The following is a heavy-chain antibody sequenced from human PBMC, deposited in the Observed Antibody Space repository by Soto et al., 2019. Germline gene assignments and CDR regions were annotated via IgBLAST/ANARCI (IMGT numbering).Heavy chain of an antibody. D-gene: IGHD5-12*01. Sequence: PGESLKISCKGSGYSFTSYWISWVRQMPGKGLEWMGRIDPSDSYTNYSPSFQGHVTISADKSISTAYLQWSSLKASDTAMYYCARQYWRGYSGYEVDYWGQGTLVTAPQ. V-gene: IGHV5-10-1*01. CDR2: IDPSDSYT. J-gene: IGHJ4*02. CDR3: ARQYWRGYSGYEVDY. CDR1: GYSFTSYW.